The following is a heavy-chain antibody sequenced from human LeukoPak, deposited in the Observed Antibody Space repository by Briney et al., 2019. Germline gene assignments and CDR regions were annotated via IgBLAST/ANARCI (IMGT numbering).Heavy chain of an antibody. CDR2: IYPGDSDT. J-gene: IGHJ4*02. Sequence: GESLKTSCKGSGYSFSSYWIGWVRQMPGKGLEWMGTIYPGDSDTRYSPSFQGQVTISADKSISTAYLQWRSLKASDTAMYYCARQNGDTGDYWGQGTLVTVSS. D-gene: IGHD4-17*01. V-gene: IGHV5-51*01. CDR1: GYSFSSYW. CDR3: ARQNGDTGDY.